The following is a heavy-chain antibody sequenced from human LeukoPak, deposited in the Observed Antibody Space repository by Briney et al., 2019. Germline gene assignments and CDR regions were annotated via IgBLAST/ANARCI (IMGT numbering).Heavy chain of an antibody. D-gene: IGHD2-2*01. CDR3: ARDQGYCSSTSCYAHYFDY. J-gene: IGHJ4*02. Sequence: GGSLRLSCAASVFTFSSYSMNWVRQAPGKGLEWVSSISSSSSYIYYADSVKGRITISRDNAKNSLYLQMNSLRAEDAAVYYCARDQGYCSSTSCYAHYFDYWGQGTLVTVSS. CDR2: ISSSSSYI. V-gene: IGHV3-21*01. CDR1: VFTFSSYS.